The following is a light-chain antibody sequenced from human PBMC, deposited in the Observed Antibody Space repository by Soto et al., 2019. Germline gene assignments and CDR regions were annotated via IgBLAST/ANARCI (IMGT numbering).Light chain of an antibody. Sequence: EIVWTQSPGTLSLSPGERATLSCRASQSVSSSSLAWYQQKPGQAPRLLIYGASSRATGIPDRFSGSGSGTDFTLTISRLEPEDFAVYYCQQYGSSPITFGPGTKVDIK. CDR3: QQYGSSPIT. CDR2: GAS. CDR1: QSVSSSS. J-gene: IGKJ3*01. V-gene: IGKV3-20*01.